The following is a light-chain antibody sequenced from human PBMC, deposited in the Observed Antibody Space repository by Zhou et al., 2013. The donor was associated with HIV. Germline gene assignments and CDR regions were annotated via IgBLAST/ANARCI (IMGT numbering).Light chain of an antibody. J-gene: IGKJ4*01. Sequence: DIQMTQSPSSLSASVGDRVTITCQASQDISNYLNWYQQKPGKAPKVLIYAASSLQSGVPSRFSGSGSGTDFTLTISSLQPDDFATYYCQQYNSYSPLTFGGGTKVEIK. CDR1: QDISNY. CDR3: QQYNSYSPLT. CDR2: AAS. V-gene: IGKV1-16*01.